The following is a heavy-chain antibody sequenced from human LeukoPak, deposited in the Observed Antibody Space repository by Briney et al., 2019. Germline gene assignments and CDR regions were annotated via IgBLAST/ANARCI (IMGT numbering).Heavy chain of an antibody. CDR3: ARVLRYCSGGNCYSGGLGYMDV. CDR2: MSRIGSTK. J-gene: IGHJ6*03. CDR1: GFTFSDYN. V-gene: IGHV3-11*01. D-gene: IGHD2-15*01. Sequence: GGSLRLSCAASGFTFSDYNMRWIRQAPGKGLEWVSSMSRIGSTKYYADSVNGRFTISRDNAKKSLFLQMNSLRAEDTAVYYCARVLRYCSGGNCYSGGLGYMDVWGKGTTVTISS.